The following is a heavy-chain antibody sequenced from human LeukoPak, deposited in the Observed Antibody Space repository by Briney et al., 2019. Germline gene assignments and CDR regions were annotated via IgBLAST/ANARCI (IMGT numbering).Heavy chain of an antibody. CDR3: ARDRGYDFWSALFDY. CDR2: FYTSGST. CDR1: VGSISGGCYY. Sequence: SQTLSLTCAVSVGSISGGCYYWGSIRQPAAKGLEWIGRFYTSGSTNYNHTLQSRVTISVDTSKNQFSLKLSSVTAADTAVYYCARDRGYDFWSALFDYWGQGTLVTASS. D-gene: IGHD3-3*01. J-gene: IGHJ4*02. V-gene: IGHV4-61*02.